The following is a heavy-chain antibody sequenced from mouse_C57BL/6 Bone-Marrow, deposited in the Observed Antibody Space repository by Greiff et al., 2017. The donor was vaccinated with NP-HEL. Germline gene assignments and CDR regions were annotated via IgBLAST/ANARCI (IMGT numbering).Heavy chain of an antibody. CDR1: GFSFNTYA. V-gene: IGHV10-1*01. J-gene: IGHJ4*01. Sequence: DVQLVESGGGLVQPQGSLKLSCAASGFSFNTYAMNWVRQAPGKGLEWVARIRSKSNNYATYYADSVKDRFTISRDGSESMLYLQMNNLKTEDTAMYYCVSPYAEDYYAMDYWGQGTSVTVSS. CDR2: IRSKSNNYAT. D-gene: IGHD2-12*01. CDR3: VSPYAEDYYAMDY.